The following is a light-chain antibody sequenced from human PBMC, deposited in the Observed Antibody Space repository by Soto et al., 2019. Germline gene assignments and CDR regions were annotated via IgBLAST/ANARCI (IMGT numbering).Light chain of an antibody. J-gene: IGLJ3*02. CDR3: QAYDYSLTASV. Sequence: QSAPTQPPSASGSPGQSVTISCTGTSSDVGDYNYVSWYQQHPGKAPKLIIYEVSKRPSGVPDRFSGSKSGNTASLTVSGLQAEDEADYYCQAYDYSLTASVFGGGTKLTVL. CDR1: SSDVGDYNY. V-gene: IGLV2-8*01. CDR2: EVS.